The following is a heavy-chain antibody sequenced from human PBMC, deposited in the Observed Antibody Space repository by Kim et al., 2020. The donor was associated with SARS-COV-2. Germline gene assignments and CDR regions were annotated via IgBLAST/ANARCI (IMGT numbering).Heavy chain of an antibody. J-gene: IGHJ4*02. V-gene: IGHV3-15*01. D-gene: IGHD4-17*01. CDR1: GFTFTNAW. CDR3: APRTGDYDYFDS. Sequence: GGSLRLSCTASGFTFTNAWMSWVRQAPGLGLEWVGRIKSKIDGGTTHYAEPVKGRFTISRDDSKNTLYLQMSGLKTEDTAVYYCAPRTGDYDYFDSWGQGTLVTVSS. CDR2: IKSKIDGGTT.